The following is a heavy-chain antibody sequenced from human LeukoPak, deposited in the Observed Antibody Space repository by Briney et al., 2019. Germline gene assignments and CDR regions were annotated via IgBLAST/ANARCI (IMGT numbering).Heavy chain of an antibody. V-gene: IGHV4-39*01. CDR3: ARRSDTAMVNTYFDY. CDR2: IYYSGST. J-gene: IGHJ4*02. CDR1: GGSISSSSSY. D-gene: IGHD5-18*01. Sequence: SETLSLTCTVSGGSISSSSSYWGWIRQPPGKGLEWIGSIYYSGSTYYNPSLKSRVTISVDTSKNQFSLKLSSVTAADTAVYYCARRSDTAMVNTYFDYWGQGTLVTVSS.